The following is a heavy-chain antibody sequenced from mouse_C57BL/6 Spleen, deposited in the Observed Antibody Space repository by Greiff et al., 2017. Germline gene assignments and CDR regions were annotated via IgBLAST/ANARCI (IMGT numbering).Heavy chain of an antibody. V-gene: IGHV1-26*01. CDR2: INPNNGGT. J-gene: IGHJ4*01. CDR1: GYTFTDYY. CDR3: ARCPYYCGSSFYAMDC. Sequence: VQLQQSGPELVKPGASVKISCKASGYTFTDYYMNWVKQSHGKSLEWIGDINPNNGGTSYNQKFKGKATLTVDKSSSTAYMELRSLTSEDSAVYYCARCPYYCGSSFYAMDCWGQGTSVTVSS. D-gene: IGHD1-1*01.